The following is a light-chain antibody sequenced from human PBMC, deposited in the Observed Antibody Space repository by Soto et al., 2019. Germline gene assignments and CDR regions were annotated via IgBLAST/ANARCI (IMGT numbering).Light chain of an antibody. CDR3: QQYNSYSYT. Sequence: DFQMTQSPSTLSASVGDRVTITCRASQNVNNWLAWYQQKPGKAPTLLIYEASNLPSGVPSRFSGSGSGTEFILTISSLQPDDFATYYCQQYNSYSYTFGQGTKLEIK. J-gene: IGKJ2*01. CDR2: EAS. V-gene: IGKV1-5*03. CDR1: QNVNNW.